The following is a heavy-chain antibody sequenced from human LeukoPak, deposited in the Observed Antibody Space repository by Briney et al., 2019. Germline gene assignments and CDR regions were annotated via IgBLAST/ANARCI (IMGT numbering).Heavy chain of an antibody. V-gene: IGHV4-31*03. Sequence: SQTLSLTCTVSGGSISSGGYYWSWIRQHPGKGLEWIGYIYYSGSTYYNPSLKSRVTISVDTSKNQFSLKLSSVTAADTAVYYCARWATVTMDYWGQGTLVTVSS. D-gene: IGHD4-17*01. CDR2: IYYSGST. J-gene: IGHJ4*02. CDR1: GGSISSGGYY. CDR3: ARWATVTMDY.